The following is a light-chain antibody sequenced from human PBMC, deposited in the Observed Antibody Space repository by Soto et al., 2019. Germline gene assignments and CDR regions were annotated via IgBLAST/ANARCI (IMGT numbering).Light chain of an antibody. J-gene: IGKJ1*01. CDR1: QMIYTW. Sequence: DIQMTQSPAFLSASVGDSVTITCRASQMIYTWLAWYQQRPGKAPKLLIYEASSLDVGVPSRFSGSGSGTEFTLTISSLQPDDFATYYCQQYNTFWTFGQGTKVDIK. V-gene: IGKV1-5*03. CDR3: QQYNTFWT. CDR2: EAS.